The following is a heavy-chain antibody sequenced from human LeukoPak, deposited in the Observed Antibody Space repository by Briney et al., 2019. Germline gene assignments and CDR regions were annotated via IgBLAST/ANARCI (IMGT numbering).Heavy chain of an antibody. V-gene: IGHV4-59*01. CDR3: ARDPGDYYDSSGMIFDY. Sequence: PSETLSLTCTVSGGSISSYYWSWIRQPPGKGLEWIGYIYYSGSTNYNPSLKSRVTISVDTSKNQFSLKLSSVTAADTAVYYCARDPGDYYDSSGMIFDYWGQGTLVTVSS. CDR2: IYYSGST. D-gene: IGHD3-22*01. J-gene: IGHJ4*02. CDR1: GGSISSYY.